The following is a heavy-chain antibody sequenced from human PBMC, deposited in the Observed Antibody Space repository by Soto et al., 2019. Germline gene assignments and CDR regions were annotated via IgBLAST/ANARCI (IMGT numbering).Heavy chain of an antibody. J-gene: IGHJ4*02. CDR1: GFSFSTHG. Sequence: QVQLVESGGGVVQPGRSLRLSCASSGFSFSTHGMQWVRQAPGKGLEWVAIISYDGFIKYSADDVKGRFTISRDNSKNTLFLQMDSLRAEDSALYYCVREDGKVGTNSAFDYWGLGALVTVSS. D-gene: IGHD1-26*01. CDR2: ISYDGFIK. CDR3: VREDGKVGTNSAFDY. V-gene: IGHV3-30*03.